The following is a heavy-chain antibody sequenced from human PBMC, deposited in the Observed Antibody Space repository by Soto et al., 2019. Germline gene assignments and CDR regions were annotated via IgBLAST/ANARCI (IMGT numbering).Heavy chain of an antibody. D-gene: IGHD6-19*01. J-gene: IGHJ3*02. CDR1: GGPLSSYA. CDR2: IIPIFGTA. Sequence: QVQLVQSGAEVKKPGSSVKVSWKASGGPLSSYATSWVRQAPGQWLEWMGGIIPIFGTANYAQKFQGRVTITADESTSTAYMELSSLRSEDTAVYYCARGAVAGTLSAFDIWGQGTMVTVSS. V-gene: IGHV1-69*12. CDR3: ARGAVAGTLSAFDI.